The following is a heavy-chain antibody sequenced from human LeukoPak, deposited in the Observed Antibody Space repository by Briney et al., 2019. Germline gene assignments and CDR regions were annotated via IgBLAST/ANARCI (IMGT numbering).Heavy chain of an antibody. D-gene: IGHD1-14*01. CDR2: IKQDESQK. J-gene: IGHJ4*02. Sequence: GGSLTLSCVASGFYFNAYLMSWVRQAPGKGLEWVANIKQDESQKFYLDSLKGRFTITRDNGNNSLYLHMSRLRGDDTAGYYCARDLKGFNLWGQGALVTVSS. CDR1: GFYFNAYL. CDR3: ARDLKGFNL. V-gene: IGHV3-7*04.